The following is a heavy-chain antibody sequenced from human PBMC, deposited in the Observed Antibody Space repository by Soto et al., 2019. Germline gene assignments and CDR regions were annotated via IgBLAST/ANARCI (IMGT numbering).Heavy chain of an antibody. CDR1: GFSLSTSGVG. Sequence: QITLKESGPTLMKPTQTLTLTCTFSGFSLSTSGVGVGWIRQPPGKALEWLALIYWDDDKRYKSSLQSRLTITKDTSKNQVVLTMTNMDPVDTATYYCVRRRRTTVTVGTNYWYFDLWGRGTLVTVSS. D-gene: IGHD4-17*01. J-gene: IGHJ2*01. CDR3: VRRRRTTVTVGTNYWYFDL. V-gene: IGHV2-5*02. CDR2: IYWDDDK.